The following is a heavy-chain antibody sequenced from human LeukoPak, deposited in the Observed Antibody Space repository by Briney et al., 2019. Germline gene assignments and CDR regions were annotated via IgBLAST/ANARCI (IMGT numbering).Heavy chain of an antibody. CDR2: INPSGGST. J-gene: IGHJ4*02. CDR1: GYTFTSYY. D-gene: IGHD3-10*01. V-gene: IGHV1-46*01. CDR3: ARGMINYGSGSYYPSFDY. Sequence: ASVKVSCKASGYTFTSYYMHWVRQAPGQGLEWMGIINPSGGSTSYAQKFQGRVTMTRDTSISTAYMELSRLRSDDTAVYYCARGMINYGSGSYYPSFDYWGQGTLVTVSS.